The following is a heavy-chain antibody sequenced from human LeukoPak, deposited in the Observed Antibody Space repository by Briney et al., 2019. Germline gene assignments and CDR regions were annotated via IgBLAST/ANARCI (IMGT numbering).Heavy chain of an antibody. Sequence: PEGSLRLSCAASGFTFSSFEMNWVRQAPGKGLEWVSYISSSGSMIYYADSVKGRFTISRDNAKNSLYLQMNSLRAEDTAFYYCARVRGFMDCWGQGTLVTVSS. CDR2: ISSSGSMI. J-gene: IGHJ4*02. V-gene: IGHV3-48*03. CDR1: GFTFSSFE. CDR3: ARVRGFMDC. D-gene: IGHD3-16*01.